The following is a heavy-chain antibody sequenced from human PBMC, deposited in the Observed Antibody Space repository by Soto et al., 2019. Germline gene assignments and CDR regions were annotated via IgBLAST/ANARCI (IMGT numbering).Heavy chain of an antibody. CDR2: IKQDGSEK. V-gene: IGHV3-7*03. J-gene: IGHJ6*02. CDR1: GFTFSSYW. CDR3: ARDRVEYYDFWSGYQNYYYYYGMDV. D-gene: IGHD3-3*01. Sequence: PGGSLRLSCAASGFTFSSYWMSWVRQAPGKGLEWVANIKQDGSEKYYVDSVKGRFTISRDNAKNSLYLQMNSLRAEDTAVYYCARDRVEYYDFWSGYQNYYYYYGMDVWGQGTTVTVSS.